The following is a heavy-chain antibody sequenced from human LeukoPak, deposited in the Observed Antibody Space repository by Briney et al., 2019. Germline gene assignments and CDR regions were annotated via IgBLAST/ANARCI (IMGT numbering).Heavy chain of an antibody. Sequence: GGSLRLSCAASGFTFSSYEMNWVRQAPGKGLELVSYISSSGSTIYYADSVKGRFTISRDNAKNSLYLQMNSLRAEDTAVYYCASSYDFWSGYYSFDYWGQGTLVTVSS. D-gene: IGHD3-3*01. CDR2: ISSSGSTI. CDR1: GFTFSSYE. V-gene: IGHV3-48*03. CDR3: ASSYDFWSGYYSFDY. J-gene: IGHJ4*02.